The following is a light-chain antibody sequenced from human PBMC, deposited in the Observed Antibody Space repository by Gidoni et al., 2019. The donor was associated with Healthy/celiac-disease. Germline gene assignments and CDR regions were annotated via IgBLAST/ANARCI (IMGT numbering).Light chain of an antibody. V-gene: IGLV1-40*01. CDR1: SSNIGAGYD. CDR3: QSYDSSLSGSV. J-gene: IGLJ2*01. Sequence: QSVLTPPPSVSGAPGQRVTISCTGRSSNIGAGYDVHWYQQLPGTAPKLLIYGTSNRPSGVPDRFSGSKSGTSASLAITGLQAEDEADYYCQSYDSSLSGSVFGGGTKLTVL. CDR2: GTS.